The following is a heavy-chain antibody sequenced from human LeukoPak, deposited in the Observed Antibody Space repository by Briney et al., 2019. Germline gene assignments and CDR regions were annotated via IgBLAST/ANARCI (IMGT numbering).Heavy chain of an antibody. CDR2: IYPGDSDT. J-gene: IGHJ4*02. CDR3: AAGWYGGPYDY. Sequence: GESLKISCHGSGYRFTNYWIGWVRQMPGKGPEWMAIIYPGDSDTRYSPSFQGRVTISADKSISTAYLQWSSLKASDTAMYYCAAGWYGGPYDYWGQGILVTVSS. V-gene: IGHV5-51*01. CDR1: GYRFTNYW. D-gene: IGHD6-19*01.